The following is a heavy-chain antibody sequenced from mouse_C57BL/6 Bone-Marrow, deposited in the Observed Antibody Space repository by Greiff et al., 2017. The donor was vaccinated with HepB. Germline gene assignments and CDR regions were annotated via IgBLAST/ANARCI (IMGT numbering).Heavy chain of an antibody. CDR3: ARRHDYDPRPRAMDY. V-gene: IGHV1-76*01. CDR1: GYTFTDYY. J-gene: IGHJ4*01. Sequence: QVQLQQSGAELVRPGASVKLSCKASGYTFTDYYINWVKQRPGQGLEWIARIYPGSGNTYYNEKFKGKATLTAEKSSSTAYMQLSSLTSEDSAVYFCARRHDYDPRPRAMDYWGQGTSVTVSS. D-gene: IGHD2-4*01. CDR2: IYPGSGNT.